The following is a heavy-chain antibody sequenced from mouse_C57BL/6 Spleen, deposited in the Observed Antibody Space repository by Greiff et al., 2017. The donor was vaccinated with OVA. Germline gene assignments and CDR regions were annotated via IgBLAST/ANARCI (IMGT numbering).Heavy chain of an antibody. Sequence: QVQLQQSGAELVKPGASVKISCKASGYAFSSYWMNWVKQRPGKGLEWIGQIYPGDGDTNYNGKFKGTATLTADKSSSTAYMQLSSLTSEDSAVYFCARGDYDEGWFAYWGQGTLVTVSA. CDR1: GYAFSSYW. J-gene: IGHJ3*01. D-gene: IGHD2-4*01. CDR3: ARGDYDEGWFAY. V-gene: IGHV1-80*01. CDR2: IYPGDGDT.